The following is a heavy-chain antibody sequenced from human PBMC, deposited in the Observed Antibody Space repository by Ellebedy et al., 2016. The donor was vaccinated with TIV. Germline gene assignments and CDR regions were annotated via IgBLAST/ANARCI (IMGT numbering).Heavy chain of an antibody. CDR2: IWYDGSYK. V-gene: IGHV3-33*01. CDR3: ARGSQFRNWLDP. Sequence: GESLKISXAASGFTFSSYGMHWVCQAPGKGLEWVAVIWYDGSYKYYLDSVKGRFTISRDNSKNTLYLQMNSLRVEDTAVYYCARGSQFRNWLDPWGQGTLVTVSS. CDR1: GFTFSSYG. D-gene: IGHD1-26*01. J-gene: IGHJ5*02.